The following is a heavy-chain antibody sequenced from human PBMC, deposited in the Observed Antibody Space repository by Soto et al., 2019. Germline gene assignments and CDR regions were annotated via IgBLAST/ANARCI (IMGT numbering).Heavy chain of an antibody. CDR2: IYYSGST. D-gene: IGHD6-19*01. CDR3: ARIRPLLVAGVFDY. V-gene: IGHV4-59*01. Sequence: QLLESGPGLVKPSETLSLTCTVSGGSFSSYYWSWIRQPPGKGLEWIGYIYYSGSTNYNPSLKSRVTMSVDTSKNQFSLNLSSVTAADTAVYYCARIRPLLVAGVFDYWGQGTLVTVSS. J-gene: IGHJ4*02. CDR1: GGSFSSYY.